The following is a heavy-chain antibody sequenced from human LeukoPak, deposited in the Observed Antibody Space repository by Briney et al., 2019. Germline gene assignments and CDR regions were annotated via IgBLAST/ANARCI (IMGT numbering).Heavy chain of an antibody. D-gene: IGHD1-26*01. CDR1: GASINSRDYY. Sequence: SETLSLTCTVSGASINSRDYYWGWIRQPPGQGLEWIGSIYSDGTTYYNPSLKSRVSISTDTSKNHFSLWLSSVTAADMAVYYCAKHRGSFFEAFDIWGQGTAVSVSS. V-gene: IGHV4-39*01. CDR3: AKHRGSFFEAFDI. J-gene: IGHJ3*02. CDR2: IYSDGTT.